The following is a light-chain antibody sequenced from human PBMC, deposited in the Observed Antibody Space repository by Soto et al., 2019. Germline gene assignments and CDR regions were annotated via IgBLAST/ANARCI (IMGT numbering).Light chain of an antibody. V-gene: IGKV3-20*01. Sequence: EMEMTQSPATLSVSPGERATLSCRASQSVSSNLAWYQQKPGQAPRLLIYGASTRATGIPDRFSGSGSGTHFTLTISRLEPGDFAVYYCQHFGGTTFTFGQGTRLEIK. CDR1: QSVSSN. J-gene: IGKJ5*01. CDR2: GAS. CDR3: QHFGGTTFT.